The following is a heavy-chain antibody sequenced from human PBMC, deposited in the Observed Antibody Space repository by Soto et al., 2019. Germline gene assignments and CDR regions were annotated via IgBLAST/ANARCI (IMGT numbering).Heavy chain of an antibody. CDR2: INHSGST. Sequence: SETLSLTCAVYGGSFSGYYWSWIRQPPGKGLEWIGEINHSGSTNYNPSLKSRVTISVDTSKNQFSLKLSSVTAADTAVYYCAVSITIFGVAVFDYSGQGTLVTVSS. D-gene: IGHD3-3*01. V-gene: IGHV4-34*01. J-gene: IGHJ4*02. CDR3: AVSITIFGVAVFDY. CDR1: GGSFSGYY.